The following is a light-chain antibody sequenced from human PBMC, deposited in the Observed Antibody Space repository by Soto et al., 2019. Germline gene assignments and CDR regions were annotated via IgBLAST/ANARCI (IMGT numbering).Light chain of an antibody. CDR1: SGSMASNY. J-gene: IGLJ2*01. CDR3: QSYDSSIYVV. Sequence: NFMLTQPHSVSESPGKTVTISCTRSSGSMASNYVQWYQQRPGSAPTTVIYEDNQRPSGVPDRFSGSIDSSSNSASLTISGLKTEDEADYYCQSYDSSIYVVFGGGTQLSVL. CDR2: EDN. V-gene: IGLV6-57*03.